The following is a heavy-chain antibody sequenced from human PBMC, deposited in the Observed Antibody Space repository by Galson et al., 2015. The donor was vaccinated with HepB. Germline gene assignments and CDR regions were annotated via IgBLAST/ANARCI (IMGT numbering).Heavy chain of an antibody. Sequence: SLRLSCAASGFTFGSYWMHWVRHVPGKGLVCVARSNTDGNKKTYADAVKGRLTIPRDNAKNMLYLQMNSLRAYDTAVYFCGREHMRVVALDIWGQGTMVTVSS. J-gene: IGHJ3*02. CDR2: SNTDGNKK. CDR1: GFTFGSYW. V-gene: IGHV3-74*03. D-gene: IGHD2-21*01. CDR3: GREHMRVVALDI.